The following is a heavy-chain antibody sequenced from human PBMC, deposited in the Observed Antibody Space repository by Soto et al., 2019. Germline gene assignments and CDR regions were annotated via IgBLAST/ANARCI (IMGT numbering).Heavy chain of an antibody. Sequence: QVQLVESGGGVVQAGRSLRLSCAASGFTFSNYGMHWVRQTPGKGLEWVALILYDGSNKYYADSVKGRFTISRDNSKNTLYLQVSSQRAEDTAVYYCAKSRDAYNFYFYYGMDVWGQGTTVTVSS. D-gene: IGHD2-2*01. V-gene: IGHV3-30*18. CDR3: AKSRDAYNFYFYYGMDV. CDR1: GFTFSNYG. J-gene: IGHJ6*02. CDR2: ILYDGSNK.